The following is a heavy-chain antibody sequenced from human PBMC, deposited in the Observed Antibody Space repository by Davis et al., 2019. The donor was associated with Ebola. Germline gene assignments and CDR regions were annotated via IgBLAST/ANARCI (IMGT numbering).Heavy chain of an antibody. J-gene: IGHJ4*02. CDR1: GGSISSSNW. Sequence: MPSETLSLTCAVSGGSISSSNWWSWVRQPPGKGLEWIGEIYHSGSTNYNPSLKSRVTISVDKSKNQFSLKLSSVTAADTAVYYCAVMYSSSWFYFDYWGQGTLVTVPS. V-gene: IGHV4-4*02. CDR3: AVMYSSSWFYFDY. CDR2: IYHSGST. D-gene: IGHD6-13*01.